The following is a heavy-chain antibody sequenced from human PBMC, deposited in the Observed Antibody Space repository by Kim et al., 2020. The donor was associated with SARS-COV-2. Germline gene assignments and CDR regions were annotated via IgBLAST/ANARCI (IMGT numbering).Heavy chain of an antibody. V-gene: IGHV1-24*01. J-gene: IGHJ6*02. Sequence: IYAQKFQGRDNMTEDTSTDTAYMELSSLRSEDTAVYYCAAPQYYYYGMDVWGQGTTVTVSS. CDR3: AAPQYYYYGMDV.